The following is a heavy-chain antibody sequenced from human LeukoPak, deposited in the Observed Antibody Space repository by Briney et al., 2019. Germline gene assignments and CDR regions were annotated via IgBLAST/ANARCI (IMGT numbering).Heavy chain of an antibody. J-gene: IGHJ4*02. D-gene: IGHD3-22*01. Sequence: GGSLRLSCAASGFTFSSYAMSWVRQAPGKGLEWVSAISGSGGSTYYADSVKGRFTISRDNSKNTLYLQMNSLRAEDTAVYYCARDLVGYDSSGYYYVSDYWGQGTLVTVSS. CDR3: ARDLVGYDSSGYYYVSDY. CDR1: GFTFSSYA. CDR2: ISGSGGST. V-gene: IGHV3-23*01.